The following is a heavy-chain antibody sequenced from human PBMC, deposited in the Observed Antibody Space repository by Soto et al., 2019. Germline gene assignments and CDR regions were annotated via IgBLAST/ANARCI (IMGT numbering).Heavy chain of an antibody. Sequence: SETLSLTCAVYGGSFSGYYWSWVRQPPGKGLEWIAEINHSGSTNYNPSLKSRVTISVDTSKNYFSLKLSFVTAADTAVYYCARALPVCSHCISLDCPRSGLDVWGQGTTATVSS. CDR1: GGSFSGYY. CDR3: ARALPVCSHCISLDCPRSGLDV. V-gene: IGHV4-34*01. CDR2: INHSGST. D-gene: IGHD2-2*01. J-gene: IGHJ6*02.